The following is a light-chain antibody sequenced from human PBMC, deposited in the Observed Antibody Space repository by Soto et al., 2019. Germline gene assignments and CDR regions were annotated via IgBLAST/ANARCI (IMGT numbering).Light chain of an antibody. Sequence: DIQLTQSPSFLSASVGDRVTITCRASQGISSYLAWYQQKPGKAPKLLIYAASTLQSGVPSRFSGSGSGTEFTLTISSLQPEDCATYYCQQLNSYSSVTFGQGTKVEIK. V-gene: IGKV1-9*01. CDR1: QGISSY. CDR3: QQLNSYSSVT. CDR2: AAS. J-gene: IGKJ1*01.